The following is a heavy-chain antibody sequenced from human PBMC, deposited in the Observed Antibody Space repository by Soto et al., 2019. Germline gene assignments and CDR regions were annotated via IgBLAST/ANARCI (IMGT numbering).Heavy chain of an antibody. CDR2: IYWDDDK. Sequence: SGPTLVNPTQPLTLTCTFSGFSLSTSGVGVGWIRQPPGKALEWLALIYWDDDKRDSPSLKSKITITKVTSKNQMVLTMANIDHVDTATYYCAHTLAYYYYYMDVWGKGTTVTVSS. J-gene: IGHJ6*03. V-gene: IGHV2-5*02. CDR3: AHTLAYYYYYMDV. CDR1: GFSLSTSGVG.